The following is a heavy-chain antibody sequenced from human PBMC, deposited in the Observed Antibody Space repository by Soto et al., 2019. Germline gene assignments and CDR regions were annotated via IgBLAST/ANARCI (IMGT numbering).Heavy chain of an antibody. J-gene: IGHJ6*02. D-gene: IGHD3-22*01. Sequence: VQLLESGGGSVQPGGSLRLSCAASGFTLRDYGMCWVRQAPGKGLEWVSCISGTGGTTFYADSVKGRFTTSRDNPKNTLYLQMNSLRAEDTAVYYCAKDHHDSSGFYYELSGGMDVWGQGTTVTVSS. CDR2: ISGTGGTT. CDR1: GFTLRDYG. CDR3: AKDHHDSSGFYYELSGGMDV. V-gene: IGHV3-23*01.